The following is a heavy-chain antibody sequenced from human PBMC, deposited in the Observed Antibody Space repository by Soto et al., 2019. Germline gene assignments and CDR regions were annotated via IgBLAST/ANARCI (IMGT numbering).Heavy chain of an antibody. V-gene: IGHV4-34*01. D-gene: IGHD3-10*01. CDR3: ARKHHYGSGGYFF. CDR1: GGSFSGYY. Sequence: ETLSLTCGVYGGSFSGYYWSWIRQPPGKGLEWIGEINHSEGTNYNPPLKTRVTISVDTSKNQFSLQLSSVTAADTAVYYCARKHHYGSGGYFFWGQGSLVTVSS. J-gene: IGHJ4*02. CDR2: INHSEGT.